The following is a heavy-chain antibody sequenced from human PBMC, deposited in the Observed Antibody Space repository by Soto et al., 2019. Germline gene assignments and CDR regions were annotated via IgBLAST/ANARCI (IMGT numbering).Heavy chain of an antibody. D-gene: IGHD4-17*01. J-gene: IGHJ6*02. CDR3: ARTNYGGNSFVRNYYYGMDV. V-gene: IGHV1-18*01. CDR2: ISAYNGNT. CDR1: GYTFNTYP. Sequence: GASVKVSCKASGYTFNTYPFSWVRQAPGQGLEWMGWISAYNGNTYYAQKFQGRFTMTTDTSTRTAYMELRSLRSDDTAVYYFARTNYGGNSFVRNYYYGMDVWGQGTTVTVSS.